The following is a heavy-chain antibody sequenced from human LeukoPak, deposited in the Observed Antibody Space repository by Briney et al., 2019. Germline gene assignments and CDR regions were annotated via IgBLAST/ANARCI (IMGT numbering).Heavy chain of an antibody. V-gene: IGHV3-33*01. Sequence: GGSLRLSCAASGFTFSSYGMHWVRQAPGKGLEWVAVIWYDGSNKYYADSVKGRFTISRDNSKNTLYLQMNSLRAEDTAVYYCARGGYYVWGSYPIDYGGQGTLVTVSS. J-gene: IGHJ4*02. D-gene: IGHD3-16*02. CDR1: GFTFSSYG. CDR3: ARGGYYVWGSYPIDY. CDR2: IWYDGSNK.